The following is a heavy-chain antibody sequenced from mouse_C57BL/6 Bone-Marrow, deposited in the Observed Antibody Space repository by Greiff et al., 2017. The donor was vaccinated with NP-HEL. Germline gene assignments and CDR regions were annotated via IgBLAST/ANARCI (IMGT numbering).Heavy chain of an antibody. CDR3: TRIYYYGSVDY. J-gene: IGHJ2*01. Sequence: QLQQSGAELVRPGASVTLSCKASGYTFTDYEMHWVKQTPVHGLEWIGAIDPETGGTAYNQKFKGKAILTADKSSSTAYMELRSLTSEDSAVYYCTRIYYYGSVDYWGQGTTLTVSS. CDR2: IDPETGGT. CDR1: GYTFTDYE. D-gene: IGHD1-1*01. V-gene: IGHV1-15*01.